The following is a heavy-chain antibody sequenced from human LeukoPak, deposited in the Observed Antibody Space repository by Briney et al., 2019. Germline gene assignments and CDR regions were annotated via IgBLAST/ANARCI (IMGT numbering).Heavy chain of an antibody. Sequence: GGSLRLTCAASGFTFSSYAMSWVRQAPGKGLEWVSAISGSGGSTYYADSVKGRFTLSRDNSKNTLFLQMNSLRADDTAVYYCAKDAGYYASGSYSWGMDVWAKGPRSPSP. D-gene: IGHD3-10*01. V-gene: IGHV3-23*01. J-gene: IGHJ6*02. CDR3: AKDAGYYASGSYSWGMDV. CDR2: ISGSGGST. CDR1: GFTFSSYA.